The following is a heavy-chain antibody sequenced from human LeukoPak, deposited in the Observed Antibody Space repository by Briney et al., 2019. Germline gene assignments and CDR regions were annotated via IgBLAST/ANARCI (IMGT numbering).Heavy chain of an antibody. CDR1: GYTFTNYA. J-gene: IGHJ4*02. CDR3: ARVRGYSYGSYFDY. Sequence: ASVKVSCKASGYTFTNYAMHWVRQAPGQRLEWMGWINTGNGNTKYSQKFQDRVTITRDTSASTAYMELSSLRSEDTAVYYCARVRGYSYGSYFDYWGQGTLVTVSS. V-gene: IGHV1-3*04. CDR2: INTGNGNT. D-gene: IGHD5-18*01.